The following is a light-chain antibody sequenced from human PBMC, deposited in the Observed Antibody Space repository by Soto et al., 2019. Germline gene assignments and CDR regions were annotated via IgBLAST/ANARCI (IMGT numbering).Light chain of an antibody. CDR2: DVS. CDR1: SSDVGGYNY. V-gene: IGLV2-14*01. CDR3: SSYTNSRPFV. Sequence: QSVLTQPASVSGSPGQSITISCTGTSSDVGGYNYVSWYQQHPGKAPKLMIYDVSNWPSGVSNRFSGSKSGNTASLTISGLQAEDEADYYCSSYTNSRPFVFGTGTKVNVL. J-gene: IGLJ1*01.